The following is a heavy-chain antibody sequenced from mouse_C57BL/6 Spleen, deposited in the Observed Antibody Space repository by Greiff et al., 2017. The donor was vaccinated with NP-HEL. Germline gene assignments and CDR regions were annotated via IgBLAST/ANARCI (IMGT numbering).Heavy chain of an antibody. J-gene: IGHJ4*01. V-gene: IGHV1-82*01. CDR2: IYPGDGDT. D-gene: IGHD3-1*01. Sequence: QVQLKESGPELVKPGASVKISCKASGYAFSSSWMNWVKQRPGKGLEWIGRIYPGDGDTNYNGKFKGKATLTADKSSSTAYMQLSSLTSEDSAVYFCARRRPSGDAMDYWGQGTSVTVSS. CDR1: GYAFSSSW. CDR3: ARRRPSGDAMDY.